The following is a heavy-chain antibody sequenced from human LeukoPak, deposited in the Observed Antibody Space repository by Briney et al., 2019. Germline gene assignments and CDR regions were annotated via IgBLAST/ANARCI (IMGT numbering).Heavy chain of an antibody. CDR2: IIPIFGTA. CDR1: GGTFSSYA. CDR3: ARTRYYYYFMDV. Sequence: SVKVSCKASGGTFSSYAISWVRQAPGQGLEWMGGIIPIFGTANYAQKFQGRVTITADKSTSTAYMELSSLRSEDTAVYYCARTRYYYYFMDVWGKGTTVTVSS. V-gene: IGHV1-69*06. J-gene: IGHJ6*03.